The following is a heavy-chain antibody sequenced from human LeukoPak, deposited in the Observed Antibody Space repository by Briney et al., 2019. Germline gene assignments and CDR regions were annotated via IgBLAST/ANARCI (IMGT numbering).Heavy chain of an antibody. CDR1: GGSFSGYY. V-gene: IGHV4-34*01. CDR2: IHHSGNT. Sequence: SETLSLTCAVYGGSFSGYYWSWIRQPPGKGLEWIGFIHHSGNTNSNPSLKSRVTMSADTSKSQFSLELTSVTAADTAVYFCARGGMSTYYNSGGYFSYWGQGILVTVSS. D-gene: IGHD3-22*01. J-gene: IGHJ4*02. CDR3: ARGGMSTYYNSGGYFSY.